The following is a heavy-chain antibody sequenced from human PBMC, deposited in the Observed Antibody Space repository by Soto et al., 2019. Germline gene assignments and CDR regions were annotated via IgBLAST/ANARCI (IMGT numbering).Heavy chain of an antibody. CDR3: ARSIAAAVDFDY. V-gene: IGHV1-18*01. CDR1: GYTFTIYG. Sequence: GASVNVSCKASGYTFTIYGISWVLQAPGQGLEWMGWISAYNGNTNYAQKLQGRVTMTTDTSTSTAYMELRSLRSDDTAVYYCARSIAAAVDFDYWGRGTLVTSPQ. J-gene: IGHJ4*02. D-gene: IGHD6-13*01. CDR2: ISAYNGNT.